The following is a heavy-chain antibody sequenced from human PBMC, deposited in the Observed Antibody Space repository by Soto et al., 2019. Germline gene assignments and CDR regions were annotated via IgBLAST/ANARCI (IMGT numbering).Heavy chain of an antibody. V-gene: IGHV3-9*01. CDR1: GFNFDDYA. D-gene: IGHD5-12*01. J-gene: IGHJ4*02. CDR2: ISWEGGSV. Sequence: EVQLVESGGGLVQPGRSLRLSCAASGFNFDDYAMHWVRQAPGKNMEWVSGISWEGGSVGYADSVKGRFTISRDNAKNSLYREMNSLRSEDTALYYCARDHDEDFGYDLDYMNYWGQGTLVTVSS. CDR3: ARDHDEDFGYDLDYMNY.